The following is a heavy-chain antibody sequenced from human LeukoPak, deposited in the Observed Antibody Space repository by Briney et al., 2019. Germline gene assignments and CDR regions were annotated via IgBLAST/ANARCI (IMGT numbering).Heavy chain of an antibody. D-gene: IGHD3-16*01. J-gene: IGHJ4*02. CDR1: GFTFSNFW. CDR2: VNSDGRSI. CDR3: GRIAYGNYV. Sequence: PGGSLRLSCAASGFTFSNFWMHWVRQAPGKGLVWVSHVNSDGRSINYAEPVKGRFAIARDNAKNTLYLQMNSLRVEDTAVYYCGRIAYGNYVWGQGALVTVSS. V-gene: IGHV3-74*01.